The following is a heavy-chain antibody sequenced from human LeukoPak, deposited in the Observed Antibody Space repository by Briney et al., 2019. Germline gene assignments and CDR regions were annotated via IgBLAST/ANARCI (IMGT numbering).Heavy chain of an antibody. J-gene: IGHJ4*02. CDR1: GGSFSGYY. V-gene: IGHV4-34*01. Sequence: SETLSLTRAVYGGSFSGYYWIWIRQPPGKGLEWIGEINHSGSTNYNPSLKTRVTISVDTSKSQFALKLSSVTAAITAVYYCARQSYWGQGTLVTVSS. CDR2: INHSGST. CDR3: ARQSY.